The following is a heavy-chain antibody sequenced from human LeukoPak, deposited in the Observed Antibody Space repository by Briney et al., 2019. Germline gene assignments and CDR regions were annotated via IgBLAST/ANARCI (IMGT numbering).Heavy chain of an antibody. Sequence: ASVKVSCKASGYTFTSYAMNWVRQAPGQGLEWMGWINTNTGNPTYAQGFTGRFVFSLDTSVSTAYLQISSLKAEDTAVYYCARLDIVVVPAAIDGRMDPNTNWFDPWGQGTLVTVSS. CDR3: ARLDIVVVPAAIDGRMDPNTNWFDP. CDR1: GYTFTSYA. CDR2: INTNTGNP. V-gene: IGHV7-4-1*02. J-gene: IGHJ5*02. D-gene: IGHD2-2*01.